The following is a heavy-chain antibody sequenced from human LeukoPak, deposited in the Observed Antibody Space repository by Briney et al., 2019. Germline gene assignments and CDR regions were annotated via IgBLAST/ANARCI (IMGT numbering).Heavy chain of an antibody. V-gene: IGHV1-2*02. CDR2: INPNTGGT. D-gene: IGHD4-23*01. Sequence: ASVKVSCXASGYSFTAYYIYWIRRSPAEGFEWMGWINPNTGGTNYAGKFHGRVIMTRDTSIDTAYMELSSATSDDTAVYYCTRGTPWFDPRGQGTLVTVSS. CDR1: GYSFTAYY. CDR3: TRGTPWFDP. J-gene: IGHJ5*02.